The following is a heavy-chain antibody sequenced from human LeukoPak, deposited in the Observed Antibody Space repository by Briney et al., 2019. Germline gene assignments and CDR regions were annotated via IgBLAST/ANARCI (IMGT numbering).Heavy chain of an antibody. CDR2: ISYDGYNK. Sequence: PGGSLRLSCAASGFTFNTYTMHWVRQAPGKGLEWVALISYDGYNKYYADSVRGRFTISRHNAKSTTYLQMNSLRAEDTAVYYCGTSRWSGVVDSWGQGTLVTVSS. CDR1: GFTFNTYT. D-gene: IGHD3-3*01. J-gene: IGHJ5*01. CDR3: GTSRWSGVVDS. V-gene: IGHV3-30*04.